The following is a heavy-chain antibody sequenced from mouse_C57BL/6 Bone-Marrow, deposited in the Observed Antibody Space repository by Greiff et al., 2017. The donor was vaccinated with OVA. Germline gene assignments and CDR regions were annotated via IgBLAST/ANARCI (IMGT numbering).Heavy chain of an antibody. D-gene: IGHD4-1*01. CDR1: GYSITSGYY. J-gene: IGHJ2*01. V-gene: IGHV3-6*01. Sequence: EVQLQESGPGLVKPSQSLSLTCSVTGYSITSGYYWNWIRQFPGNKLEWMGYISYDGSNNYNPSLKNRISITRDTSKNQFFLKLNSVTTEDTATYCCARRGNWDNYWGQGTTLSVSS. CDR2: ISYDGSN. CDR3: ARRGNWDNY.